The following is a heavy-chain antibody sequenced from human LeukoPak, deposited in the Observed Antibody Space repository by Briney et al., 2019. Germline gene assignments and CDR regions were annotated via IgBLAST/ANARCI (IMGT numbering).Heavy chain of an antibody. J-gene: IGHJ6*03. V-gene: IGHV4-59*01. Sequence: SETLSLTCTASGGTISSYYWSWIRQPPGKGLEWIGYIYYSGSTNYNPSLKSRISISVDTSKNQFSLKLSSVTAADTAVYYCARTTEGGYTYNYFYYYYMDVWGKGTTVTISS. CDR2: IYYSGST. D-gene: IGHD5-18*01. CDR3: ARTTEGGYTYNYFYYYYMDV. CDR1: GGTISSYY.